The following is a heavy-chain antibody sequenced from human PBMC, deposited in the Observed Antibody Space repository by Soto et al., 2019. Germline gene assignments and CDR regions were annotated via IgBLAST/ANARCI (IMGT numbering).Heavy chain of an antibody. V-gene: IGHV3-9*01. Sequence: EVQLVESGGGLVQPGRSLRLSCAASGFTFDDYAMHWVRQAPGKGLEWVSGIYWNSGTIEYADFVKGRFTISRDNAKNYLYLQMNSLRPEDTAVYYCVKYKTLTTSYFDHWGQGTPVTVSS. CDR1: GFTFDDYA. CDR3: VKYKTLTTSYFDH. J-gene: IGHJ4*02. CDR2: IYWNSGTI. D-gene: IGHD4-17*01.